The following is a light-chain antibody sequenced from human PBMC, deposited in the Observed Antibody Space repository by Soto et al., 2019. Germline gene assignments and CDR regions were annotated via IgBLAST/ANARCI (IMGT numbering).Light chain of an antibody. CDR1: QLISSW. J-gene: IGKJ1*01. V-gene: IGKV1-5*01. CDR3: QQYTNTNNPWM. CDR2: DAS. Sequence: DIQMTQSPSTLSASVGDSVTITCRASQLISSWLAWYQQKPGKAPKLLIYDASSLESGVPSRFSGSGSGTEFTLTISSLQPDDFATYYCQQYTNTNNPWMFGQGTKVDIK.